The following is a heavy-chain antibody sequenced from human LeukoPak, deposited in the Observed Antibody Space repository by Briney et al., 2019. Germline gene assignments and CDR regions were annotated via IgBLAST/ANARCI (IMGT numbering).Heavy chain of an antibody. CDR2: IHYSGST. Sequence: SETLSLTCTVSGGAMGGYYWTWIRQSPGRRLEWIAYIHYSGSTNYNPSLKSRVTISVDTSKNQFSLRLNSVTAADTAVYYCARLRGNYFPDYWGQGTLVTVSS. CDR1: GGAMGGYY. CDR3: ARLRGNYFPDY. D-gene: IGHD4-11*01. J-gene: IGHJ4*02. V-gene: IGHV4-59*01.